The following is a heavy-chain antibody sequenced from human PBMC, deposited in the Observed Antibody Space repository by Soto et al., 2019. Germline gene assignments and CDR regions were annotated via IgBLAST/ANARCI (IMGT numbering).Heavy chain of an antibody. J-gene: IGHJ4*02. CDR1: GFTFSSYN. CDR2: IGSSTGYI. Sequence: EVQLVESGGGLVKPGGSLRLSCAASGFTFSSYNMNWVRQPPGKGLEWVSSIGSSTGYIYYADSLKGRFTISRDNAKNSLYLQMNSLRAEDTAVYYCARAPQEGYSGTLSFDYWGQGTLVTVSS. CDR3: ARAPQEGYSGTLSFDY. V-gene: IGHV3-21*01. D-gene: IGHD5-12*01.